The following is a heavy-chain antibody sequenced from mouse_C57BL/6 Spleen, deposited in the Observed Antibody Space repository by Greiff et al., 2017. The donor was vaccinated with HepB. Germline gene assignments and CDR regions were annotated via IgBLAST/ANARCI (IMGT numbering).Heavy chain of an antibody. CDR2: IDPSDSYT. CDR3: ARNWGFGYFDV. V-gene: IGHV1-69*01. D-gene: IGHD4-1*01. CDR1: GYTFTSYW. J-gene: IGHJ1*03. Sequence: VQLQQPGAELVMPGASVKLSCKASGYTFTSYWMHWVKQRPGQGLEWIGEIDPSDSYTNYNQKFKGKSTLTVDKSSSTAYMQLSSLTSEDSAVYYCARNWGFGYFDVWGTGTTVTVSS.